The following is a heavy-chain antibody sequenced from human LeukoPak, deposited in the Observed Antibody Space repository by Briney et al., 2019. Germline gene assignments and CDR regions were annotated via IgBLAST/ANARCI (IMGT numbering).Heavy chain of an antibody. J-gene: IGHJ4*02. CDR1: GDSVSSNSAA. D-gene: IGHD7-27*01. Sequence: SQTLSLTCAISGDSVSSNSAAWGWIRQSPSRGLEWLGRTYYRSGWYNDYALSVKSRITINPDSSKNQVSRQLNSVTPEDTAVYYCSRELAWGPADYWGQGTLVTVSS. CDR2: TYYRSGWYN. V-gene: IGHV6-1*01. CDR3: SRELAWGPADY.